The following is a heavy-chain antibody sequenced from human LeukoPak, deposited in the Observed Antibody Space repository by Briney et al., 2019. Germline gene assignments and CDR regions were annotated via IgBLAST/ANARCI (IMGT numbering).Heavy chain of an antibody. CDR3: ARGGPHGPGSSDY. D-gene: IGHD3-10*01. CDR2: VSGYNGDT. V-gene: IGHV1-18*01. CDR1: GYTFTSYG. Sequence: GASVKVSCKASGYTFTSYGINWVRQAPGQGLEWMGWVSGYNGDTNYVQKIQARVTMTTDTSTSTAYMELRSLRSDDTAVYYCARGGPHGPGSSDYWGQGTLVTVSS. J-gene: IGHJ4*02.